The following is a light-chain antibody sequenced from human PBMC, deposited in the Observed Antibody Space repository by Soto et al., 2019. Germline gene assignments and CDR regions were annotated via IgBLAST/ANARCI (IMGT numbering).Light chain of an antibody. Sequence: PGQRVTISCSGSSSNIGGNSVSWYQQLPGTAPKLLIYDDDKRPSGIPDRFSGSKSGTSATLGITGFQTGDEADYYCGSWDSSLSAYVFGTGTKVTVL. J-gene: IGLJ1*01. CDR3: GSWDSSLSAYV. CDR1: SSNIGGNS. V-gene: IGLV1-51*01. CDR2: DDD.